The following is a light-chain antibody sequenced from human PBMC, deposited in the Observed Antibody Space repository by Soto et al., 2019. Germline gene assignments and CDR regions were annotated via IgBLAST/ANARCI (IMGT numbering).Light chain of an antibody. CDR2: GAS. CDR3: QQYNNWPLT. V-gene: IGKV3-20*01. Sequence: ETRLTQDKPTMPLSLKERDSVCCSASQSVSSSYLAWYQQKPGQAPRLLIYGASSRATGIPDRFSGSGSGTDFTLTISRLESEDFAVYYCQQYNNWPLTFGGGTKVDIK. J-gene: IGKJ4*01. CDR1: QSVSSSY.